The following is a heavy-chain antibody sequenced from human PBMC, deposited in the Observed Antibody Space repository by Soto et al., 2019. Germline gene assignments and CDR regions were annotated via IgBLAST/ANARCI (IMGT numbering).Heavy chain of an antibody. CDR3: ARAYDSNGNHAFDI. Sequence: SETLSLTCTVSGGSISGYFWSWIRQPAGKGLDWIGRIYSSGSTNYNPSLNSRITMSVDTSKNQFSLKLSSVSAADTAVYYCARAYDSNGNHAFDIWGQGTLVTVS. CDR1: GGSISGYF. V-gene: IGHV4-4*07. D-gene: IGHD3-22*01. J-gene: IGHJ3*02. CDR2: IYSSGST.